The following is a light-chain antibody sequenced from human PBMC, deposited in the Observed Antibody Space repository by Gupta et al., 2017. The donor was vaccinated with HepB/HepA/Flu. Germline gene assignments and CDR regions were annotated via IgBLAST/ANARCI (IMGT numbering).Light chain of an antibody. CDR2: DAS. V-gene: IGKV1-33*01. Sequence: DIELSQSPCAMSTSIGDRVTITCQASEDIDIYLSWYQQKPGKAPKLLIYDASNLEVGVPSRFSGSGSGTEFSFAISSLQPEDFATYYCQQGYSLPITFGQGTRLDIK. J-gene: IGKJ5*01. CDR1: EDIDIY. CDR3: QQGYSLPIT.